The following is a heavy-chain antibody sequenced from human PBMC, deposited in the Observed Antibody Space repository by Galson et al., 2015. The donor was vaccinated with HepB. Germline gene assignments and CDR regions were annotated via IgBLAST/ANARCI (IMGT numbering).Heavy chain of an antibody. V-gene: IGHV3-30*02. D-gene: IGHD3-10*01. CDR2: IRYDGSNK. J-gene: IGHJ6*02. Sequence: SLRLSCAASGFTFSSYGMHWVRQAPGKGLEWVAFIRYDGSNKYYADSVKGRFTISRDNSKNTLYLQMNSLRAEDTAVYYCAAVWFGELGGMDVWGQGTTVTVSS. CDR1: GFTFSSYG. CDR3: AAVWFGELGGMDV.